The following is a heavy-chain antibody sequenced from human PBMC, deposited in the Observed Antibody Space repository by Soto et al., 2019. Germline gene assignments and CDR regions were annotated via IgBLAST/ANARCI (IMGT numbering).Heavy chain of an antibody. CDR2: FRTSGDGGTT. Sequence: GGSLRLSCAASGFTFSSYSMSWVRQAPGKGLEWVSGFRTSGDGGTTYYADSVKGRFTISRDNSKNMLYLQMNSLRAEATAVYYCAKGKHWNGYGMDVWGLGTTVTVSS. J-gene: IGHJ6*02. CDR1: GFTFSSYS. V-gene: IGHV3-23*01. D-gene: IGHD1-1*01. CDR3: AKGKHWNGYGMDV.